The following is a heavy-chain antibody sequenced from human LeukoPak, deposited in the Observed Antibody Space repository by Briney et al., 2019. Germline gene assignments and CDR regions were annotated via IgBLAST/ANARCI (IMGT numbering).Heavy chain of an antibody. CDR3: ARVGAYNSGRFDY. D-gene: IGHD1-26*01. CDR2: IYHSGST. CDR1: GASISSSNW. V-gene: IGHV4-4*02. J-gene: IGHJ4*02. Sequence: AETLSLTCAVSGASISSSNWWSWIRPPPGQGLVWIGEIYHSGSTNYNPSLKSRVTVSVDKSKTQFSLKLSSVTAADTAVYYCARVGAYNSGRFDYWGQGTLVSVSS.